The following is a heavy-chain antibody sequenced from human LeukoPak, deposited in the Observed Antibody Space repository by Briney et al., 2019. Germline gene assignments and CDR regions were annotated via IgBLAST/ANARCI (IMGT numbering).Heavy chain of an antibody. CDR1: GGSVNSDY. CDR2: MYYTGST. V-gene: IGHV4-59*02. Sequence: SETLSLTCSVSGGSVNSDYWAWIRQPPGKGLEWIGYMYYTGSTNYNPSLKSRVTISLATSKNHFSLKLNSVTAADTAVYYCARDQGFDYWGQGTLVTVSS. J-gene: IGHJ4*02. CDR3: ARDQGFDY.